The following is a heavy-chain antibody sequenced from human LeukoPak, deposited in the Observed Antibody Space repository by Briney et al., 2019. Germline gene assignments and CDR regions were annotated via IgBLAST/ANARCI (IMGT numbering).Heavy chain of an antibody. CDR2: IYYSGST. CDR3: ARAGSSGRRFDY. J-gene: IGHJ4*02. CDR1: GGSISSSTYY. Sequence: SETLSLTCTVSGGSISSSTYYWGWIRQPPGKGLEWIGSIYYSGSTYYNPALKSRVTISVDTSKNQFSLKLSSVTAADTAVYYCARAGSSGRRFDYWGQGTLVTVSS. D-gene: IGHD3-22*01. V-gene: IGHV4-39*07.